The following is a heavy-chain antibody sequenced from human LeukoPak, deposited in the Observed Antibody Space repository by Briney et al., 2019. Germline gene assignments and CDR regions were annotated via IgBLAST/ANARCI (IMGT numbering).Heavy chain of an antibody. V-gene: IGHV4-30-2*01. CDR3: ARAVQYYFDY. CDR1: GGSISSGGYS. J-gene: IGHJ4*02. CDR2: IYHSGST. Sequence: SETLSLTCAVSGGSISSGGYSWSWIRQPPGKGLEWIGYIYHSGSTHYNPSLKSRVTISVDRSKNQFSLKLSSVTAADTAVYYCARAVQYYFDYWGQGTLVTVSS.